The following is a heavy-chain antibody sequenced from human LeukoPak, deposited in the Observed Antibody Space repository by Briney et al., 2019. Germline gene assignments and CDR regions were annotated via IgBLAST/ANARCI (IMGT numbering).Heavy chain of an antibody. V-gene: IGHV4-39*01. J-gene: IGHJ4*02. CDR1: GGSISSGNYH. Sequence: SETLSLTCTVSGGSISSGNYHWAWMRQPPGEEPEWIGSMFYSGSTYYNPSLKSRVTIFVDTSKNHFSLKVTSVTAADTAVYYCARHPTRRDVYDHLDYWGQGTLVTVSS. CDR3: ARHPTRRDVYDHLDY. CDR2: MFYSGST. D-gene: IGHD5/OR15-5a*01.